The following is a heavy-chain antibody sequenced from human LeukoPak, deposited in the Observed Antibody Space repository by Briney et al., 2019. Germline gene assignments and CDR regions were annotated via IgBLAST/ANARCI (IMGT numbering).Heavy chain of an antibody. D-gene: IGHD3-10*01. CDR3: ARDGPVVRGVVLH. CDR2: IYSGGTT. J-gene: IGHJ1*01. V-gene: IGHV3-66*01. Sequence: GGSLRLSCAASGFTVSANYMSWVRQAPGKGLECVAVIYSGGTTYYADSVKGRFTISSDNSMTTLYLQMNSLRAEDTAVYCCARDGPVVRGVVLHWGQGTLVTVSS. CDR1: GFTVSANY.